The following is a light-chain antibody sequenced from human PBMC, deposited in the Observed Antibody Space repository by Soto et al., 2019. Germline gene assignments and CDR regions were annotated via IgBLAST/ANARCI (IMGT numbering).Light chain of an antibody. J-gene: IGKJ3*01. V-gene: IGKV3-15*01. CDR2: GAS. Sequence: EIVMTQSPATLSVSPGEGATLSCRASQSVSSNLAWYQQKPGQAPRLLIYGASTRAAGVPVRFSGSGSGTEFTLTISSLQSEDFAVYYCHQYNNWPPFTFGPGTKVDIK. CDR1: QSVSSN. CDR3: HQYNNWPPFT.